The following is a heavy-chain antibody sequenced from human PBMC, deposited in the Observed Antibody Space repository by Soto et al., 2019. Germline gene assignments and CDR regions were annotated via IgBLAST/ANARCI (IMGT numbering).Heavy chain of an antibody. V-gene: IGHV4-34*01. CDR3: ARGAIVVVPAAIFRLYYYYGMDV. CDR2: INHSGST. J-gene: IGHJ6*02. Sequence: PSETLSLTCAVYGGSFSGYYWSWIRQPPGKGLEWIGEINHSGSTNYNPSLKSRVTISVDTSKNQFSLKLSSVTAADTAVYYCARGAIVVVPAAIFRLYYYYGMDVWGQGTTVTVSS. CDR1: GGSFSGYY. D-gene: IGHD2-2*01.